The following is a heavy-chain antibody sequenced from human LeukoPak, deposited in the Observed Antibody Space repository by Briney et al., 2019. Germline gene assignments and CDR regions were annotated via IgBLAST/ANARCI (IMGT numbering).Heavy chain of an antibody. J-gene: IGHJ4*02. CDR3: AKSIGGRRYSYGSDY. Sequence: GGSLRLSCAASGFTLDDYMMTWVRHGPGRGLEWVSFITWDGATTYYADSVKGRFTISRDNSKNSLYLQMKSLRTEDTALYFCAKSIGGRRYSYGSDYWGQGTLVTVSS. V-gene: IGHV3-43*01. CDR1: GFTLDDYM. D-gene: IGHD5-18*01. CDR2: ITWDGATT.